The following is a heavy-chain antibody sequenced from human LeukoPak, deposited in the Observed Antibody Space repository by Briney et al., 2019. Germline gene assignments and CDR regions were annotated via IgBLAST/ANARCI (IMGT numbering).Heavy chain of an antibody. V-gene: IGHV3-23*01. CDR2: ISGSGGST. J-gene: IGHJ6*03. D-gene: IGHD1-20*01. CDR3: AKGSNWNYDFYYYMDV. CDR1: GFNFGNYA. Sequence: GGSLRLSCAASGFNFGNYAMTWVRQAPGKGLEWVSAISGSGGSTYYADSVKGRFTISRDNSKNTLFLHMSSLRAEDTAIYYCAKGSNWNYDFYYYMDVWGTGTTVTVSS.